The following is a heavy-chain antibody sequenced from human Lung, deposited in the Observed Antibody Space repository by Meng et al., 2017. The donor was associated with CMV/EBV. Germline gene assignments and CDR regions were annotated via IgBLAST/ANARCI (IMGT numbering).Heavy chain of an antibody. J-gene: IGHJ4*02. CDR1: GFTFSSYS. Sequence: GGSXTLXCAASGFTFSSYSMNGVRQAPGKGLEWVSSISSSSGYIYYADSVKGRFTISRDNAKNSLYLQMNSLRAEDTAVYYCARAPRDSSGYYSPDYWGQGTLVTVSS. CDR2: ISSSSGYI. D-gene: IGHD3-22*01. CDR3: ARAPRDSSGYYSPDY. V-gene: IGHV3-21*01.